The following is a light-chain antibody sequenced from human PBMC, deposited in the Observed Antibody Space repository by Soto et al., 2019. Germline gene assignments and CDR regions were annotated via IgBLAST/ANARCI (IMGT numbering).Light chain of an antibody. CDR2: YDS. J-gene: IGLJ1*01. CDR1: NIGSKS. CDR3: QVWDSSSDQNV. V-gene: IGLV3-21*04. Sequence: SYELTQPPSVSVAPGKTARITCGGNNIGSKSVHWYQQKPGQAPVLVIYYDSDRPSGIPERFSGSNSGNTATLTISRVEAVDEADYYCQVWDSSSDQNVFGTGTKVTVL.